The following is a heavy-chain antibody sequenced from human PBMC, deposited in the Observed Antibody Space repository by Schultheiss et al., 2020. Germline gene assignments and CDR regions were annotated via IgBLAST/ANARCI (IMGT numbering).Heavy chain of an antibody. CDR1: GGSFSGYY. Sequence: SETLSLTCAVYGGSFSGYYWSWIRQPPGKGLEWIGEINHSGSTYYNPSLKSRVTISEDTSKNQFSLKLSSVTAADTAVYYCARLSCSSSSCYEIDYWGQGTLVTVSS. V-gene: IGHV4-34*01. CDR3: ARLSCSSSSCYEIDY. D-gene: IGHD2-2*01. CDR2: INHSGST. J-gene: IGHJ4*02.